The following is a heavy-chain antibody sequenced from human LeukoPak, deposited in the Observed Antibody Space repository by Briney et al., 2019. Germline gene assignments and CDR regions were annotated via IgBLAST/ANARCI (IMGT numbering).Heavy chain of an antibody. V-gene: IGHV3-30*18. Sequence: GRSLRLSCAASGFTFSSYGMHWVRQAPGKGLEWVAVISYDGSNKYYADSVKGRFTISRDNSKNTLYLQMNSLRAEDTAVYYCAKVRRAVAVTYGMDVWGQGTTVTVSS. CDR2: ISYDGSNK. D-gene: IGHD6-19*01. CDR1: GFTFSSYG. CDR3: AKVRRAVAVTYGMDV. J-gene: IGHJ6*02.